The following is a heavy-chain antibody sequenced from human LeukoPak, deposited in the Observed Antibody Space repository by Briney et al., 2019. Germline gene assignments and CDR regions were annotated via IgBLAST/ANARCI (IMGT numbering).Heavy chain of an antibody. CDR2: MNPNSGNT. Sequence: ASVKVSCKASGYTFTSYDINWVRQATGQGLEWMGWMNPNSGNTGYAQKFQGRVTMTRNTSISTAYMELSSLRSEDTAVYYCARGLNYYGSGSYYDRGAYYYYYYMDVWGKGTTVTVSS. D-gene: IGHD3-10*01. CDR3: ARGLNYYGSGSYYDRGAYYYYYYMDV. V-gene: IGHV1-8*01. CDR1: GYTFTSYD. J-gene: IGHJ6*03.